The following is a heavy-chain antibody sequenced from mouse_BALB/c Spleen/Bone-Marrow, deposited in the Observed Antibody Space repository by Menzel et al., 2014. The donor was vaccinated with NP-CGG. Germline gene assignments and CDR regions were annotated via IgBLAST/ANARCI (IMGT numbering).Heavy chain of an antibody. Sequence: VKLMESGPGLVAPSQSLSIICTVSGFSLTSYGVHWVRQPPGKVLEWLGVIWAGGSTNYNSALTSRLSISKDNSKSQVFLKMNSLQNDDTAMYYCARGSYYEGAMDYWGQGTSVTVSS. CDR1: GFSLTSYG. D-gene: IGHD1-1*01. V-gene: IGHV2-9*02. CDR3: ARGSYYEGAMDY. CDR2: IWAGGST. J-gene: IGHJ4*01.